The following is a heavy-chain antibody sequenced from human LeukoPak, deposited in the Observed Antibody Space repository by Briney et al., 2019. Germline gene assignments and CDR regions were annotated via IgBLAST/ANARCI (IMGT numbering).Heavy chain of an antibody. D-gene: IGHD6-13*01. V-gene: IGHV4-59*01. CDR1: GGSITSYY. CDR3: ARSSSSWYGMDV. J-gene: IGHJ6*02. Sequence: SETLSLTCTVSGGSITSYYWSWIRQPPGKGLEWIGYICYSGNTNYNPSLKSRVTISVDTSKNQFSLKLSSVTAADTAVYYCARSSSSWYGMDVWGQGTTVTVSS. CDR2: ICYSGNT.